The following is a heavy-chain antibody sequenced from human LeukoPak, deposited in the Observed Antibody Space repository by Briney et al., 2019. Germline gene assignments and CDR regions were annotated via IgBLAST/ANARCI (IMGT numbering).Heavy chain of an antibody. CDR2: ISSSGSTI. V-gene: IGHV3-11*01. J-gene: IGHJ3*02. CDR3: ARQILTDAFDI. Sequence: PGGSLSLSCAASGFTFSDYYMSWIRQAPGKGLEWVSYISSSGSTIYYADSVKGRFTISRDNAKNSLYLQMNSLRAEHTAVYYCARQILTDAFDIWGQGTMVTVSS. CDR1: GFTFSDYY. D-gene: IGHD3-9*01.